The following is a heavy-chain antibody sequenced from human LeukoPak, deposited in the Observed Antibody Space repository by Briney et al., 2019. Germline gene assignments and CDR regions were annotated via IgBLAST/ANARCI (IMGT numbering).Heavy chain of an antibody. CDR2: IYTSGST. CDR3: ARLRLGYYYMDV. V-gene: IGHV4-4*09. CDR1: GGSISSYY. Sequence: SETLSFTCTVSGGSISSYYWSWIRQPPGKGLEWIGYIYTSGSTNYNPSLKSRVTISVDTSKNQFSLKLSSVTAADTAVYYCARLRLGYYYMDVWGKGTTVTVSS. J-gene: IGHJ6*03. D-gene: IGHD7-27*01.